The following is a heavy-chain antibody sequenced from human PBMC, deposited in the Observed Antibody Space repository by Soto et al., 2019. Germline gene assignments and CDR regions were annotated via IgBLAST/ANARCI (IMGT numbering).Heavy chain of an antibody. CDR1: VANFYACY. CDR2: VNAYNGAT. Sequence: XSVKNSCRSAVANFYACYIHWVRQAPGQGLEWMGCVNAYNGATLFAQVFQGRVSMTRDTSITSAVMELSGLTSGDTAVYYCARSRTTVSRGSDIDVWGQGATVTVSS. V-gene: IGHV1-2*02. J-gene: IGHJ6*02. CDR3: ARSRTTVSRGSDIDV. D-gene: IGHD4-4*01.